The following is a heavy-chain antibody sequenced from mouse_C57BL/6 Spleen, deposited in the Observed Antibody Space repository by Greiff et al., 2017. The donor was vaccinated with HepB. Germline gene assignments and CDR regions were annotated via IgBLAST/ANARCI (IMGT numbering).Heavy chain of an antibody. Sequence: QVQLQQPGAELVRPGSSVKLSCKASGYTFTSYWMHWVKQRPIQGLEWIGNIDPSDSETHYNQKFKDKATLTVDKSSSTAYMQLSSLPSEDSAVYYCARSAYYYGSSWYFDVWGTGTTVTVSS. J-gene: IGHJ1*03. D-gene: IGHD1-1*01. CDR1: GYTFTSYW. CDR2: IDPSDSET. V-gene: IGHV1-52*01. CDR3: ARSAYYYGSSWYFDV.